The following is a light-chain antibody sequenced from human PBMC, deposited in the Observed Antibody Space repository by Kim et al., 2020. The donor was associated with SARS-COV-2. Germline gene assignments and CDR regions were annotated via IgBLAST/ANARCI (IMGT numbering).Light chain of an antibody. Sequence: SYELTQPPSVSVSPGQTASITCPGDKLGDKYACWYQQKPGQSPVLVIYQDSKRPSGIPERFSGSNSGNKATLTISGTQAMDEADYYCQARDSSTVVFGGG. V-gene: IGLV3-1*01. CDR1: KLGDKY. CDR3: QARDSSTVV. J-gene: IGLJ7*01. CDR2: QDS.